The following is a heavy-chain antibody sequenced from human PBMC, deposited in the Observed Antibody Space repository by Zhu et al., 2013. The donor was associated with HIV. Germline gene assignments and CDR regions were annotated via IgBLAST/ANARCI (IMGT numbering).Heavy chain of an antibody. V-gene: IGHV1-2*04. CDR3: ARGSSSLNYGGPPGLPDY. CDR1: GYTFTGYY. J-gene: IGHJ4*02. D-gene: IGHD4-17*01. CDR2: INPNSGGT. Sequence: QVQLVQSGAEVKKPGASVKVSCKASGYTFTGYYMHWVRQAPGQGLEWMGWINPNSGGTNYAQKFQGWVTMTRDTSISTAYMELSRLRSDDTAVYYCARGSSSLNYGGPPGLPDYWGQGTLVTVSS.